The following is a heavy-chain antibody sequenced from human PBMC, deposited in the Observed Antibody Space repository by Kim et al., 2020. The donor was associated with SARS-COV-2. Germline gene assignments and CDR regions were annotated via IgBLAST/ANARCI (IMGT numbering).Heavy chain of an antibody. CDR3: ARGGGGSYNEGYLDY. V-gene: IGHV4-59*09. D-gene: IGHD1-26*01. Sequence: PSRKSRVTISVDTSKNQFSLKLSSVAAAETAVYYCARGGGGSYNEGYLDYWGQGTLVTVSS. J-gene: IGHJ4*02.